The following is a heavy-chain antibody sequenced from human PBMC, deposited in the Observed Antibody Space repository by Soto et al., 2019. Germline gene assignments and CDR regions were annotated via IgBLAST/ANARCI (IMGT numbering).Heavy chain of an antibody. V-gene: IGHV3-23*01. CDR2: ITGSGDDT. CDR3: AKGSARSRPYSFAY. J-gene: IGHJ4*02. D-gene: IGHD2-15*01. CDR1: GFTFSSYA. Sequence: EVQLLESGGGFIQPGGSLRLSCAASGFTFSSYAMSWVRQSPGKGLEWVSAITGSGDDTYHADSVKGRLTISRDNTKNTLFLQMNSLKAEDTAVYYCAKGSARSRPYSFAYWGQGALVTVSP.